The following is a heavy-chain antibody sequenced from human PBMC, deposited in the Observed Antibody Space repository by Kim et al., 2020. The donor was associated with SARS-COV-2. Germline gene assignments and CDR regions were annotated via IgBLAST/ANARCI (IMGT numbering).Heavy chain of an antibody. J-gene: IGHJ3*02. Sequence: SLKSRVTISVDTSKNQFSLKLSSVTAADTAVYYCAGGNIVITMIGGAFDIWGQGTMVTVSS. CDR3: AGGNIVITMIGGAFDI. V-gene: IGHV4-31*02. D-gene: IGHD3-22*01.